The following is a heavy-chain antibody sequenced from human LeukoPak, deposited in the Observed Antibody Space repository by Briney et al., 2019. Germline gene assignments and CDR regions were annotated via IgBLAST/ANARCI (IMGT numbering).Heavy chain of an antibody. CDR3: ASKSTDHGELRFDY. D-gene: IGHD4-17*01. CDR2: FYYTGTT. J-gene: IGHJ4*02. CDR1: GNSTNTYF. V-gene: IGHV4-59*13. Sequence: SETLSLTCTISGNSTNTYFWSWIRQPPGKGLEWIGYFYYTGTTNYNPSLKSRVTISVDTSKNQFSLKVNSVTAADTGVYYCASKSTDHGELRFDYWGQGTLVTVSS.